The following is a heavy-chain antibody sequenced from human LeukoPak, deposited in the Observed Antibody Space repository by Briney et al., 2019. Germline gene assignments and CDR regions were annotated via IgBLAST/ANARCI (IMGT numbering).Heavy chain of an antibody. CDR3: ARIVGGSQDF. CDR2: TYHRSRWYN. D-gene: IGHD3-16*02. CDR1: GDSVSSNSAA. J-gene: IGHJ4*02. Sequence: SQTRSLTCAISGDSVSSNSAAWNWIRQSPSRGLEWLGRTYHRSRWYNDYAVSVRGRITINPDTSKNQFSLQLKSVTPEDTAVYYCARIVGGSQDFWGQGTRVTVSS. V-gene: IGHV6-1*01.